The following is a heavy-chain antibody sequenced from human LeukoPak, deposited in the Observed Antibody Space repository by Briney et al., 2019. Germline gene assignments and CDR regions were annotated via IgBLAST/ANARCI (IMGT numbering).Heavy chain of an antibody. CDR2: ISYDGSNK. D-gene: IGHD5-18*01. CDR3: ASSWIQSGIG. CDR1: GFTFSSYG. V-gene: IGHV3-30*03. Sequence: PGGSLRLSCAASGFTFSSYGMHWVRQAPGKGLEWVAVISYDGSNKYYADSVKGRFTISRDNSKNTLYLQMNGLRAEDTAVYYCASSWIQSGIGWGQGTLVTVSS. J-gene: IGHJ4*02.